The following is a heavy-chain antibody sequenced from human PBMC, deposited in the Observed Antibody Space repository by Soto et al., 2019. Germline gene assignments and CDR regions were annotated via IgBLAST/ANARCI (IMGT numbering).Heavy chain of an antibody. Sequence: PGKSLENIANIYYDGSTYYNPSLKSRVAISVDTSKNQFSLKLSSVTAADTAVYYFFCQPEDGIRNQLPVSAFLLNRSSDL. D-gene: IGHD3-3*01. CDR2: IYYDGST. CDR3: FCQPEDGIRNQLPVSAFLLNRSSDL. J-gene: IGHJ2*01. V-gene: IGHV4-39*01.